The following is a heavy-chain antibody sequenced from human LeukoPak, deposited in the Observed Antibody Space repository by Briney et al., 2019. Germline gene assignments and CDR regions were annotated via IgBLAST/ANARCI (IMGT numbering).Heavy chain of an antibody. J-gene: IGHJ4*02. Sequence: SVKVSCKASGGTFSSYAISWVRQAPGQGLEWMGGTIPIFGTANYAQKFQGRVTITTDESTSTAYMELSSLRSEDTAVYYCARETDCSSTSCPWDYWGQGTLVTVSS. CDR1: GGTFSSYA. CDR2: TIPIFGTA. CDR3: ARETDCSSTSCPWDY. D-gene: IGHD2-2*01. V-gene: IGHV1-69*05.